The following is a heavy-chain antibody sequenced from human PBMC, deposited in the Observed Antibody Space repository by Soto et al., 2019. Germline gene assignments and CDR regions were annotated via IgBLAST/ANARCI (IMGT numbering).Heavy chain of an antibody. CDR2: IKQRRST. J-gene: IGHJ5*02. CDR3: ARDTRYSSGWYRRGESWFDP. Sequence: SEPMSHTSAVYRGSFSGYYWSWISKTPGKGLEWIGEIKQRRSTNYTPSLKSPLTTSVDTSKNQFSLKLSSVTAADTAVYYCARDTRYSSGWYRRGESWFDPWGQGTLVTVSS. CDR1: RGSFSGYY. D-gene: IGHD6-19*01. V-gene: IGHV4-34*01.